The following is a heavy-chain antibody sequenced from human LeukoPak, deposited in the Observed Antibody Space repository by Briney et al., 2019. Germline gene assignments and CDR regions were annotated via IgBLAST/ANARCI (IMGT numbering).Heavy chain of an antibody. CDR3: ARDPCYYASDC. J-gene: IGHJ4*02. D-gene: IGHD3-10*01. Sequence: GGSLRPSCAASGFTFSDYYMTWIRQAPGKGLEWVSYISSEGITIHYADSVKGRFTVSRDNAKNSVYLQMNSLRAEDTAVYYCARDPCYYASDCWGQGALVTVSS. V-gene: IGHV3-11*04. CDR2: ISSEGITI. CDR1: GFTFSDYY.